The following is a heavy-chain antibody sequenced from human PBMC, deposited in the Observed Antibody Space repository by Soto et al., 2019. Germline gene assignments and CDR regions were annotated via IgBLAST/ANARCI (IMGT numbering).Heavy chain of an antibody. CDR2: ISYDGSNK. V-gene: IGHV3-30*18. CDR1: GFTFSSYG. Sequence: PGGSLRLSCAASGFTFSSYGMHWVRQAPGKGLEWVAVISYDGSNKYYADSVKGRFTISRDNPKNTLYLQMNSLRAEDTAVYYCAKQGRTSDYFDYWGQGTLVTVSS. CDR3: AKQGRTSDYFDY. J-gene: IGHJ4*02.